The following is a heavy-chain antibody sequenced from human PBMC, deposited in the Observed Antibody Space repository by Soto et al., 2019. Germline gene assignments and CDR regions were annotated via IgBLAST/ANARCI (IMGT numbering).Heavy chain of an antibody. Sequence: GESLKISCKGSGYSFTNYWIHWVRQMAGKGLEWMGRVDPDDSYTNYSPSFQGHVTISVDKSISTAYLQWSSLQASDTAIYYCARLPPPTYCSGSTCSGYWGQGTLVTVSS. CDR2: VDPDDSYT. CDR1: GYSFTNYW. V-gene: IGHV5-10-1*01. D-gene: IGHD2-15*01. CDR3: ARLPPPTYCSGSTCSGY. J-gene: IGHJ4*02.